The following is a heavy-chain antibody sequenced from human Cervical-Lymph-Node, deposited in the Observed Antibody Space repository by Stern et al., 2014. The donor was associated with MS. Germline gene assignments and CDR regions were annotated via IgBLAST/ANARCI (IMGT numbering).Heavy chain of an antibody. CDR2: INPSGDSA. V-gene: IGHV1-46*01. CDR3: ASGTGSKRPTGNY. J-gene: IGHJ4*02. CDR1: GYSFTSHY. D-gene: IGHD3/OR15-3a*01. Sequence: EQLVESGAEVKKPGASVKVSCKASGYSFTSHYMHWVRQAPGQGLEWVGIINPSGDSASYAQKLHGRVTMTRDTSTSTVYMELSSLRSEDTAVYYCASGTGSKRPTGNYWGQGTLVTVSS.